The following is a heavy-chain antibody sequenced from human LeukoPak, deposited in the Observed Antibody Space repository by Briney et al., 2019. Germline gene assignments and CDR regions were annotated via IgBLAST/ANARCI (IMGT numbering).Heavy chain of an antibody. CDR1: GFTFSSYA. Sequence: PGGSLRLSCAASGFTFSSYAMHWVRQAPGKGLEWVAVISYDGSNKYYADSVKGRFSISRDNSKNTLYLQMNSLRAEDTAVYYCAREGNGSGSYYKSLDYWGQGTLVTVSS. CDR2: ISYDGSNK. J-gene: IGHJ4*02. CDR3: AREGNGSGSYYKSLDY. D-gene: IGHD3-10*01. V-gene: IGHV3-30-3*01.